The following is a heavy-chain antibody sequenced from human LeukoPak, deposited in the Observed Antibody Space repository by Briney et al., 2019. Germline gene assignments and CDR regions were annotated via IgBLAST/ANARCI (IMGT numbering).Heavy chain of an antibody. V-gene: IGHV4-30-4*01. D-gene: IGHD3-22*01. CDR2: MYYSGST. Sequence: PSETLSLTCTVSGGSISSGDYYWSWIHQPPGKRLEWIAYMYYSGSTYYNPSLKSRVTMSADTSKNQLSLKLSSVTAADTAVYYCARPYYYDSRIDPWGQGILVNVSS. J-gene: IGHJ5*02. CDR1: GGSISSGDYY. CDR3: ARPYYYDSRIDP.